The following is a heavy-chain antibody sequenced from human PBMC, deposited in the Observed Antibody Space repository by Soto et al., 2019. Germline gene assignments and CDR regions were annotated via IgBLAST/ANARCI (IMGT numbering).Heavy chain of an antibody. Sequence: TLSLTCTVSGGSISSGGYYWSWIRQHPGKGLEWIGYIYYSGSTYYNPSLKSRVTISVDTSKNQFSLKLSSVTAADTAVYYCARGIQLWLLGNYFDYWGQGTLVTVSS. CDR1: GGSISSGGYY. D-gene: IGHD5-18*01. CDR3: ARGIQLWLLGNYFDY. CDR2: IYYSGST. J-gene: IGHJ4*02. V-gene: IGHV4-31*03.